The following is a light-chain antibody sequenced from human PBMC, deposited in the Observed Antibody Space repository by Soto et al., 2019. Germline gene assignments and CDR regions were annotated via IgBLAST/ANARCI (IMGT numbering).Light chain of an antibody. J-gene: IGKJ1*01. CDR1: QSISSW. CDR3: QHYNSYSEA. CDR2: NAS. Sequence: DVQLTQSPSTLSASVGDRATITCRASQSISSWLAWYKQKPGKAPKLLIYNASSLESGVPSRFSGSGSGTEFTLTISSLQPDDFATYYCQHYNSYSEAFGQGTKV. V-gene: IGKV1-5*03.